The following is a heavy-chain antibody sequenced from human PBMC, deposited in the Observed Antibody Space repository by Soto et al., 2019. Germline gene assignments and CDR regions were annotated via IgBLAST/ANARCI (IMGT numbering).Heavy chain of an antibody. Sequence: ASVKVSCKASGYTFTSYAMHWVRQAPGQRLEWMGWINAGNGNTKYSQKFQGRVTITRDTSASTAYMELSSLRSEDTAVYYCATDHDYGDSSYYFDYWGQGTLVTVSS. D-gene: IGHD4-17*01. CDR3: ATDHDYGDSSYYFDY. CDR1: GYTFTSYA. J-gene: IGHJ4*02. CDR2: INAGNGNT. V-gene: IGHV1-3*01.